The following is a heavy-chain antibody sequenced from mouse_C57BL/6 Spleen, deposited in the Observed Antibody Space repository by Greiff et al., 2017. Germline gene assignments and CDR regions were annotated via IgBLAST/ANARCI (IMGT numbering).Heavy chain of an antibody. V-gene: IGHV1-55*01. D-gene: IGHD1-1*01. CDR1: GYTFTSYW. CDR2: IYPGSGST. Sequence: VQLQQSGAELVKPGASVKMSCKASGYTFTSYWITWVKQRPGQGLEWIGDIYPGSGSTNYNEKFKSKATLTVDTSSSTAYMQLSSLTSEDSAVYYCARGITTVQGDYFDYWGQGTTLTVSS. CDR3: ARGITTVQGDYFDY. J-gene: IGHJ2*01.